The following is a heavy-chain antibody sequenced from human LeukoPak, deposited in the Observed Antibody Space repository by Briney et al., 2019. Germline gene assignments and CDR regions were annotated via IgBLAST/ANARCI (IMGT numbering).Heavy chain of an antibody. V-gene: IGHV1-69*01. CDR1: GGTFSSYA. D-gene: IGHD3-3*01. CDR3: ARAHITIFGVVIGYYFDY. CDR2: IIPIFGTA. Sequence: SVKVSCKASGGTFSSYAISWVRQAPGQGLEWMGGIIPIFGTANYAQKFQGRVTITADESTSTAYMELSSLRSEDTAVYYCARAHITIFGVVIGYYFDYWGQGTLVTVSS. J-gene: IGHJ4*02.